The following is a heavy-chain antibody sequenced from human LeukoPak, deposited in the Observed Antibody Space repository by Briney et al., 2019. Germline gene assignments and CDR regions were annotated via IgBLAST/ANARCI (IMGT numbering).Heavy chain of an antibody. CDR2: ISRNGSST. J-gene: IGHJ4*02. CDR3: ARVARDSSGYYYDY. V-gene: IGHV3-64*01. Sequence: GGALRLSGAGSGFTFSSYAMHWVLKAQGKVLEYVSAISRNGSSTYYANSVKGRFTISRENSKNTVYLQMGSLRVGDMAVYYCARVARDSSGYYYDYWGQGTLVTVSS. CDR1: GFTFSSYA. D-gene: IGHD3-22*01.